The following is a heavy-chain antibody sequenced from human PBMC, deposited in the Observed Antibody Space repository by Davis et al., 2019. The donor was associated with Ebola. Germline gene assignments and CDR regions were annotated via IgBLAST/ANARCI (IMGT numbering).Heavy chain of an antibody. CDR2: IPYDGSNK. CDR1: GFTFSSYA. J-gene: IGHJ4*02. V-gene: IGHV3-30-3*01. Sequence: GESLKISCAASGFTFSSYAMHWVRQAPGKGLEWVAVIPYDGSNKYYADSVKGRFTISRDNSKNTLYLQMNSLRAEDTAVYYCARAVAGDYWGQGTLVTVSS. D-gene: IGHD2-15*01. CDR3: ARAVAGDY.